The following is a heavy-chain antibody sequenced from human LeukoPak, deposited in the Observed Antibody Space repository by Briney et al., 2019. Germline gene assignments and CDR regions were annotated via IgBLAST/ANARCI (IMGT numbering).Heavy chain of an antibody. V-gene: IGHV3-21*01. Sequence: GGSLRLSCAASGFTFSSYSMNWVRQAPGKGLEWVSSISSSSSYIYYADSVKGRFTISRANAKNSLYLQMNSLRAEDTAVYYCARDRWELAAFDIWGQGTMVTVSS. CDR3: ARDRWELAAFDI. J-gene: IGHJ3*02. CDR2: ISSSSSYI. CDR1: GFTFSSYS. D-gene: IGHD1-26*01.